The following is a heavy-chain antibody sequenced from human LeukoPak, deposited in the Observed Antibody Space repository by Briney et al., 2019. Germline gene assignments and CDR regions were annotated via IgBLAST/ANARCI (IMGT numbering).Heavy chain of an antibody. D-gene: IGHD5-18*01. Sequence: PGGPLRLSCAASGFTFSSYWMSWVRQAPGKGLEWVANIKQDGSEKYYVDSVKGRFTISRDNAKNSLYLQMNSLRAEDTAVYYCASQGRGYSYGYMDYWGQGTLVTVSS. J-gene: IGHJ4*02. CDR1: GFTFSSYW. CDR3: ASQGRGYSYGYMDY. CDR2: IKQDGSEK. V-gene: IGHV3-7*01.